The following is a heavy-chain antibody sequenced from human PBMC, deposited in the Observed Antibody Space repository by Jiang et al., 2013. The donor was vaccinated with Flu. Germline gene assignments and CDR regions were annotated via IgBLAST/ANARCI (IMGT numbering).Heavy chain of an antibody. CDR2: IYYSGST. D-gene: IGHD3-22*01. J-gene: IGHJ3*02. CDR3: ARREDHLSDTMIVVASNAFDI. CDR1: GGSISSSSYY. Sequence: GLVKPSETLSLTCTVSGGSISSSSYYWGWIRQPPGKGLEWIGSIYYSGSTYYNPSLKSRVTISVDTSKNQFSLKLSSVTAADTAVYYCARREDHLSDTMIVVASNAFDIWGQGTMVTVSS. V-gene: IGHV4-39*01.